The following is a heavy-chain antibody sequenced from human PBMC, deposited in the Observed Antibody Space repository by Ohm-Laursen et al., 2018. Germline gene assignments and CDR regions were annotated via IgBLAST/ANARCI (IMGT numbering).Heavy chain of an antibody. J-gene: IGHJ2*01. CDR1: GVSISGDAYF. V-gene: IGHV4-31*11. Sequence: TLSLTCAVSGVSISGDAYFWNWIRQQPGKGLQWIGLTHNSGTTSYNPSLESRVTISMDRSLNQFSLKLTSVTAADTAVYYCARGVPSYDDSGFPLAGLWYFDLWGRGTLVTVSS. CDR3: ARGVPSYDDSGFPLAGLWYFDL. CDR2: THNSGTT. D-gene: IGHD3-22*01.